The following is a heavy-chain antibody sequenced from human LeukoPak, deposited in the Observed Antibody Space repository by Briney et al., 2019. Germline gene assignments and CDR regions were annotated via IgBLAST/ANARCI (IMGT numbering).Heavy chain of an antibody. D-gene: IGHD3-22*01. CDR1: GFTFSSYW. CDR3: AKASSSGFRNNWFDP. Sequence: GGSLRLSCAASGFTFSSYWMSWVRQAPGKGLEWVAFIHFDGSNKYYADSVKGRFTISRDNSKNTLFLQMNSLRAEDTAVYYCAKASSSGFRNNWFDPWGQGTLVTVSS. J-gene: IGHJ5*02. V-gene: IGHV3-30*02. CDR2: IHFDGSNK.